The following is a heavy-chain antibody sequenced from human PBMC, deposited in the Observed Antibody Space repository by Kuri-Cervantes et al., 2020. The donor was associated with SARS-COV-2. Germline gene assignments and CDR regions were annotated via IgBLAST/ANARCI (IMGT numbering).Heavy chain of an antibody. CDR2: VNLRGST. D-gene: IGHD4-17*01. J-gene: IGHJ6*03. CDR3: ARAYGFLRYIYYIDV. Sequence: LAFYGESFSGYYWDWIRQSPGKGLEWGGGVNLRGSTNYNPSLKSRVTKSVDTPSKQFSLHPSSLTAADPAVYYCARAYGFLRYIYYIDVWGRGTTVTVSS. V-gene: IGHV4-34*01. CDR1: GESFSGYY.